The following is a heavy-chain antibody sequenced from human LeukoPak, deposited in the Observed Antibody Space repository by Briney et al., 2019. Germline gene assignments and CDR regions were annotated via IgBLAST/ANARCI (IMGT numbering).Heavy chain of an antibody. CDR3: ARRKSTIFGVVKYYYMDV. Sequence: SETLSLTCTVSGGSISSSSYYWGWIRQPPGKGLEWIGSIYYSGSTYYNPSLKSRVTISVDTSKNQFSLKLSSVTAADTAVYYCARRKSTIFGVVKYYYMDVWGKGTTVTVSS. CDR2: IYYSGST. J-gene: IGHJ6*03. CDR1: GGSISSSSYY. V-gene: IGHV4-39*07. D-gene: IGHD3-3*01.